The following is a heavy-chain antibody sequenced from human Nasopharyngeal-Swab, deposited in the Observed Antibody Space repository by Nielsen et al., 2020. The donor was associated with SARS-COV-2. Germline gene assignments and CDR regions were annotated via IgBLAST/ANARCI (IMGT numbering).Heavy chain of an antibody. CDR2: INPSGGST. J-gene: IGHJ5*02. CDR1: GYTFTSYY. V-gene: IGHV1-46*01. Sequence: ASVKVSCKASGYTFTSYYMHWVRQAPGQGLEWMGIINPSGGSTSYAQKFQGRVTMTRDTSTSTVYMELSSLRSEDTAVYYCARDGGRGLLTGFLKNWFDPWGQGTLVTVSS. D-gene: IGHD1-26*01. CDR3: ARDGGRGLLTGFLKNWFDP.